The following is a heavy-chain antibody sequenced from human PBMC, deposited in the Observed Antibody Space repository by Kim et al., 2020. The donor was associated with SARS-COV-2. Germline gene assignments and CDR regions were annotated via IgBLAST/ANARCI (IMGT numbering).Heavy chain of an antibody. CDR2: IYYSGST. D-gene: IGHD3-10*01. V-gene: IGHV4-39*01. Sequence: SETLSLTCTVSGGSISSSSYYWGWIRQPPGKGLEWIGSIYYSGSTYYNPSLKSRVTISVDTSKNQFSLKLNSVTAADTAVYYCARRATMVRGVPFDYWGQGTLVTVSS. CDR3: ARRATMVRGVPFDY. J-gene: IGHJ4*02. CDR1: GGSISSSSYY.